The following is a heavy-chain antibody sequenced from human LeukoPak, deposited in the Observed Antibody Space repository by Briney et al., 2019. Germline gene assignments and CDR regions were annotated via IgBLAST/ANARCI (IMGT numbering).Heavy chain of an antibody. CDR1: GGSISSSNW. Sequence: SETLSLTCAVSGGSISSSNWWSWVRQPPGKGLEWVGSIYYSGNTYYNPSLKSRVTISVDTSKNQFSLILTSVTAADTAVYYCARQTGAGLFILPGGQGTLVTVSS. CDR2: IYYSGNT. CDR3: ARQTGAGLFILP. D-gene: IGHD3-3*01. J-gene: IGHJ4*02. V-gene: IGHV4-39*01.